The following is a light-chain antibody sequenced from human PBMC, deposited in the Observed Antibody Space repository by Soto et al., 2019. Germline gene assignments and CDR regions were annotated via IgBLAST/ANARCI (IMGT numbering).Light chain of an antibody. CDR3: QQRSSWPPT. V-gene: IGKV3-11*01. CDR2: GAS. Sequence: EIVLTQSPATLSLSPGERATLSCRASQSLSKSLVWYQQKPGQAPRLLIDGASNRATGIPARFSGSGSGTDFPLTISTLGPEDFAVYFCQQRSSWPPTFGGGTKVEIK. J-gene: IGKJ4*02. CDR1: QSLSKS.